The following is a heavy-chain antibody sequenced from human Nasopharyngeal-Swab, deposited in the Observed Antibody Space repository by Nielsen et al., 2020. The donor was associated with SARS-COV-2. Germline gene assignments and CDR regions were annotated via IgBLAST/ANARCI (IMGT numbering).Heavy chain of an antibody. Sequence: SETLSLTCAVSGGSISSSNWWSWVRQPPGKGLEWIGEIYHSGSTNYNPSLKSRVTISVDTSKNQFSLKLSSVTAADTAVYYCASDYSSGWVVSWGQGTLVTVSS. J-gene: IGHJ5*01. CDR1: GGSISSSNW. V-gene: IGHV4-4*02. CDR3: ASDYSSGWVVS. D-gene: IGHD6-19*01. CDR2: IYHSGST.